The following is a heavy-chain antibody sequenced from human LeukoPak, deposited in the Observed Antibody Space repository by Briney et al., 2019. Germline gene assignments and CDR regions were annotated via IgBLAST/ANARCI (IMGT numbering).Heavy chain of an antibody. D-gene: IGHD1-14*01. CDR1: GGSLSSGGYS. CDR2: IYHSGRT. J-gene: IGHJ5*02. Sequence: PSQTLSLTCAVSGGSLSSGGYSWSCLRQPPGRGLEWIGYIYHSGRTYYNPSRKSRVTISVDRSKNQFSLKLSSVTAADTAVYYCARVRIPDPRFDPWGQGTLVTVSS. V-gene: IGHV4-30-2*01. CDR3: ARVRIPDPRFDP.